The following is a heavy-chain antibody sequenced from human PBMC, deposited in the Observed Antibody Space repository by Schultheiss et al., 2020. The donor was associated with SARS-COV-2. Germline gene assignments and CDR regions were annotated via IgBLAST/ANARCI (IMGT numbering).Heavy chain of an antibody. Sequence: GGSLRLSCAASGFTFITYAMHWVRQAPGKGLEWVAVISYDGSNKYYADSVKGRFTISRDNSKNTLYLQMNSLRAEDTAVYYCATSGTIFGVVPYYYGMDVWGKGTTVTVSS. CDR1: GFTFITYA. CDR2: ISYDGSNK. J-gene: IGHJ6*04. V-gene: IGHV3-30*04. CDR3: ATSGTIFGVVPYYYGMDV. D-gene: IGHD3-3*01.